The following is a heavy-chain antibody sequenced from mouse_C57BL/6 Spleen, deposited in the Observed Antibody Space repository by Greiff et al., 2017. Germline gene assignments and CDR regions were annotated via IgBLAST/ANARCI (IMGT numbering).Heavy chain of an antibody. V-gene: IGHV1-52*01. Sequence: QVKLKQPGAELVRPGSSVKLSCKASGYTFTSYWMHWVKQRPIQGLEWIGNIDPSDSETHYNQKFKDKATLTVDKSSSTAYLQLSSLTSEDSAVYYCARGDGSTWFAYWGQGTLVTVSA. J-gene: IGHJ3*01. CDR2: IDPSDSET. CDR3: ARGDGSTWFAY. D-gene: IGHD1-1*01. CDR1: GYTFTSYW.